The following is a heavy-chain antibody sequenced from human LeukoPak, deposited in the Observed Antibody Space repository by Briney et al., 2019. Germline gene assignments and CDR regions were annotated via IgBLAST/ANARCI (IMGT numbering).Heavy chain of an antibody. D-gene: IGHD3-22*01. V-gene: IGHV1-69*05. CDR3: AVNYDSSGYLDYFDY. Sequence: ASVKVSCKASGGTFSSYAISWVRQAPGQGLEWMGGIIPILGTANYAQKFQGRVTITTDESTSTAYMELSSLRSEDTAVYYCAVNYDSSGYLDYFDYWGQGTLVTVSS. CDR1: GGTFSSYA. J-gene: IGHJ4*02. CDR2: IIPILGTA.